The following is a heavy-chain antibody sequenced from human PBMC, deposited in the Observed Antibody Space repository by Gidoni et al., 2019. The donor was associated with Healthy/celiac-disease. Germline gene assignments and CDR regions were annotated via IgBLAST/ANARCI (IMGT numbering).Heavy chain of an antibody. D-gene: IGHD5-18*01. V-gene: IGHV3-33*01. J-gene: IGHJ6*02. CDR3: ARDHSGYSYGSYYGMDV. Sequence: QVQLVESGGGVVQPGRSLRLSCAASGFPFSSYGMHWVRQAPGKGLEWVAVIWYDGSNKYYADSVKGRFTISRDNSKNTLYLQMNSLRAEDTAVYYCARDHSGYSYGSYYGMDVWGQGTTVTVSS. CDR2: IWYDGSNK. CDR1: GFPFSSYG.